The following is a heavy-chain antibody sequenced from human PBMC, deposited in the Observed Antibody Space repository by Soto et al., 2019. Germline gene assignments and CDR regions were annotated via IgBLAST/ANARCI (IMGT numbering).Heavy chain of an antibody. Sequence: QVQLQESGPGLVRPSETLSLTCTVSGGSVSTGSYHWSWLRQPPGKGLEWIGYIFFTGSTHYNPSLKNRVTISVDTSKNQFSLTVTSVTAADTAVYYCARDGHGMDVWGQGTTVPVSS. CDR2: IFFTGST. V-gene: IGHV4-61*01. CDR1: GGSVSTGSYH. J-gene: IGHJ6*02. CDR3: ARDGHGMDV.